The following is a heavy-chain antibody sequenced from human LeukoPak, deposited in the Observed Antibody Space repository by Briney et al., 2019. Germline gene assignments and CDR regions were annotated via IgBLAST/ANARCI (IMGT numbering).Heavy chain of an antibody. CDR1: GGSITSSY. V-gene: IGHV4-59*01. Sequence: SETLSLTCTVSGGSITSSYWSWIRQSPGKGLEWIGYIHYTGSTNYNPSLKSRVTMLIDTSKNQFSLKLSSVTAADTAVYYCARGRYSTGDNWFDPWGQGTLVTVSS. J-gene: IGHJ5*02. CDR3: ARGRYSTGDNWFDP. D-gene: IGHD3-9*01. CDR2: IHYTGST.